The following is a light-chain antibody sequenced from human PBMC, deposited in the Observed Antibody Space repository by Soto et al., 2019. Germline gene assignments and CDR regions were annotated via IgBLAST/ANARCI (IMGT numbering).Light chain of an antibody. CDR2: LNSDGSH. V-gene: IGLV4-69*01. CDR1: SGHSSYA. J-gene: IGLJ2*01. Sequence: QLVLTQSPSPSASLGASVKLTCTLSSGHSSYAIAWHQQRPEKGPRYLMKLNSDGSHSKGDGIPDRFSGSSSGAERYLTISSLQSEDEADYYCQTWVTGIQVFGGGTKVTVL. CDR3: QTWVTGIQV.